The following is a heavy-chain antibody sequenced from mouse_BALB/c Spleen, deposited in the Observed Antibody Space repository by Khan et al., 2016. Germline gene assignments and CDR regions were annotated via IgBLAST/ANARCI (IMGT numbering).Heavy chain of an antibody. J-gene: IGHJ2*01. V-gene: IGHV1-4*01. Sequence: QVQLQQPGAELARPGASVKMSCKASGYTFTTYTMFWVKQRPGQGLEWIGYINPSSDYTDYNQKSKDKATLTAGKSSSTAYMQLNSLTSEDSAVYYCAGEGWLLGDFDDWGQGTTLTVSS. CDR2: INPSSDYT. CDR3: AGEGWLLGDFDD. D-gene: IGHD2-3*01. CDR1: GYTFTTYT.